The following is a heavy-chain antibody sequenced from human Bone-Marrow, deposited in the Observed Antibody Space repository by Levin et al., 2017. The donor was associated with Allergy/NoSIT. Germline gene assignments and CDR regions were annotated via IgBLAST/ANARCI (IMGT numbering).Heavy chain of an antibody. CDR3: TRGHWSDF. Sequence: PGGSLRLSCTVSGFTFSTYEMNWVRQAPGKGLEWVSYISNSGDTIYYADSVKGRFTSSRDNAKNSLYLQMSSLRAEDTAVYYCTRGHWSDFWGQGTLVTVSS. J-gene: IGHJ4*02. CDR2: ISNSGDTI. V-gene: IGHV3-48*03. D-gene: IGHD1-1*01. CDR1: GFTFSTYE.